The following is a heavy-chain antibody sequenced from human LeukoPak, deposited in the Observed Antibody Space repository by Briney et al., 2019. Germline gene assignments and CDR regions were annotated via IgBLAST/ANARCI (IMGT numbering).Heavy chain of an antibody. CDR3: AKDLRPDGVDNFDH. D-gene: IGHD2-8*01. CDR2: ILASGSPT. J-gene: IGHJ4*02. Sequence: GGSLRLSCAASGFTVSSTYMSWVRQAPGKGLQWVANILASGSPTYYADSVKGRFIISRDNSKNTVYLQMNSLRVEDTAIYYCAKDLRPDGVDNFDHWGQGILVTVSS. V-gene: IGHV3-53*01. CDR1: GFTVSSTY.